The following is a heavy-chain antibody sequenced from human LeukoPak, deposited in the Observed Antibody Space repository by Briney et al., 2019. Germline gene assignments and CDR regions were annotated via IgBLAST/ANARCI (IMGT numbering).Heavy chain of an antibody. Sequence: GGSLRLSCAASGFTFDDYAMHWVRQAPGRGLEWVSGITWNSGSIGYADSVKGRFTISRDNAKNSLYLQINSLRAEDTALYYCAREPQYSSGWSTYYYGMDVWGQGTTVTVSS. V-gene: IGHV3-9*01. J-gene: IGHJ6*02. CDR1: GFTFDDYA. D-gene: IGHD6-19*01. CDR2: ITWNSGSI. CDR3: AREPQYSSGWSTYYYGMDV.